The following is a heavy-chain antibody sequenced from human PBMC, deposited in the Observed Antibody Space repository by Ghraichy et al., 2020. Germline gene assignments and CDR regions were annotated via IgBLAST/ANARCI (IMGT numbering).Heavy chain of an antibody. V-gene: IGHV3-30-3*01. CDR1: GFTFSSYA. CDR2: ISYDGSNK. CDR3: ARDSGGYSGSFIFDY. J-gene: IGHJ4*02. Sequence: GESLNISCAASGFTFSSYAMHWVRQAPGKGLEWVAVISYDGSNKYYADSVKGRFTISRDNSKNTLYLQMNSLRAEDTAVYYCARDSGGYSGSFIFDYWGQGTLVTVSS. D-gene: IGHD1-26*01.